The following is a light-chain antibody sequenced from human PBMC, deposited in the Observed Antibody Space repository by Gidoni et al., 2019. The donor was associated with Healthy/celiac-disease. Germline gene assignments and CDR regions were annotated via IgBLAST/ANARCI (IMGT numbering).Light chain of an antibody. V-gene: IGKV3-11*01. Sequence: EIFLPQSPATLSLSPGERATLSCRASQSVSSYLAWYQQKPGQAPRLLIYDASNRATGIPARFSGSGSGTDFTLTISSLEPEDFAVYYCQQRSNWPPWTFGQGTKVEIK. CDR1: QSVSSY. CDR2: DAS. J-gene: IGKJ1*01. CDR3: QQRSNWPPWT.